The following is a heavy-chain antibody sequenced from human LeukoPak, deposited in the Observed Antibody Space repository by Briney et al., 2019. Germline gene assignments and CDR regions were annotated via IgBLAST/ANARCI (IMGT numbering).Heavy chain of an antibody. D-gene: IGHD3-22*01. Sequence: ASVKVSCKASGYTFTSYGISWVRQAPGQGLEWMGWISAYNGNTNYAQKLQGRVTMTTDTPTSTAYMELRSLRSDDTAVYYCARDQTMIRKNGPRPKPFDYWGQGTLVTVSS. CDR2: ISAYNGNT. CDR1: GYTFTSYG. V-gene: IGHV1-18*01. J-gene: IGHJ4*02. CDR3: ARDQTMIRKNGPRPKPFDY.